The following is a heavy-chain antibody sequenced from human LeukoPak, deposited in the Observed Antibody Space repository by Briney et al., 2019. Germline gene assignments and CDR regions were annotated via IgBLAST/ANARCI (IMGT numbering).Heavy chain of an antibody. CDR2: ISAYNGNT. J-gene: IGHJ3*02. V-gene: IGHV1-18*01. CDR1: GYTFTSYG. Sequence: ASVKVSCKASGYTFTSYGISWVRQAPGQGLEWMGWISAYNGNTNYAQKLQGRVTMTTDTSTSTADMELRSLGSDDTAVYYCARGHPTMIVVVPVDIWGQGTMVTVSS. CDR3: ARGHPTMIVVVPVDI. D-gene: IGHD3-22*01.